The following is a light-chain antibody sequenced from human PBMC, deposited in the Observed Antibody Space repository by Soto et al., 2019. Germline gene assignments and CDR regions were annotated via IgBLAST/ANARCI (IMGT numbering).Light chain of an antibody. CDR3: MQATQPYT. V-gene: IGKV2-24*01. CDR1: QSLVHRDGNPY. Sequence: EIVMTQTPLSSRVTLGQPASISCRSSQSLVHRDGNPYLSWLHQRPGQPPRLLIYMISDRFSGVPDRFSGSGAGTDFTLKISRVEAEDVGVYYCMQATQPYTFGQGTKLEIE. CDR2: MIS. J-gene: IGKJ2*01.